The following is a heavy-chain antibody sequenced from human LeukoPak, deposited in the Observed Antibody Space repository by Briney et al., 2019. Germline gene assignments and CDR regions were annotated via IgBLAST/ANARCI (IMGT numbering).Heavy chain of an antibody. CDR2: INHSGVI. CDR3: ARSRMTTGAFDI. CDR1: GGSLSGYY. D-gene: IGHD4-11*01. J-gene: IGHJ3*02. V-gene: IGHV4-34*01. Sequence: SETLSLTGAVYGGSLSGYYWNWIRQSPGKGLEWIAEINHSGVINYHPSLKSRVTISVDTSKNQFSLKLSSVTAADTAVYYCARSRMTTGAFDIWGQGTMVTVSS.